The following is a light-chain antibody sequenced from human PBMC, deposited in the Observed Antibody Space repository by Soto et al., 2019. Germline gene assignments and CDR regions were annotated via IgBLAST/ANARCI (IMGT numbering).Light chain of an antibody. CDR1: QSISSTY. CDR2: GAA. V-gene: IGKV3-20*01. Sequence: EILLTQSPGTLSWSPGERATLSCRASQSISSTYLAWYQRKPGQAPRLLLYGAANRASDIPDRLSGSGSGTDFTLNIHRLEPEDFGVHYCQQYRSYWTFGQGPKVHIK. CDR3: QQYRSYWT. J-gene: IGKJ1*01.